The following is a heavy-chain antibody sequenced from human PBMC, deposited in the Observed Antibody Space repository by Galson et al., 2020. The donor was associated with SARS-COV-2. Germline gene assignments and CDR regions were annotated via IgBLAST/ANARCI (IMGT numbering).Heavy chain of an antibody. CDR2: VSYDGGLK. V-gene: IGHV3-30*09. Sequence: GGSLRLPCEASGFIFTNFALHWVRQAPGKGLEWVAFVSYDGGLKYYTESVQGRFVISRDNSKDTLFLQMNSVRPEDTATYYCAREFSDINSYDLVPAIDHHSGMDVWGQGTTVIVSS. CDR3: AREFSDINSYDLVPAIDHHSGMDV. CDR1: GFIFTNFA. J-gene: IGHJ6*02. D-gene: IGHD2-15*01.